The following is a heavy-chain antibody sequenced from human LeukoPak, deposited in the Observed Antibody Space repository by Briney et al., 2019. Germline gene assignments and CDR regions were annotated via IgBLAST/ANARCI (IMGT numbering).Heavy chain of an antibody. V-gene: IGHV3-30*03. CDR2: ISYDGSDK. D-gene: IGHD6-13*01. J-gene: IGHJ4*02. Sequence: GGSLRLSCAASRFNFNNYGMHWVRQAPGKGLEWVAVISYDGSDKYYADSVKGRFTISRDDSKNTLSLQMITLRTEDTAVYFCAGAGYSTSYYRLDYWGQGALVTVSS. CDR1: RFNFNNYG. CDR3: AGAGYSTSYYRLDY.